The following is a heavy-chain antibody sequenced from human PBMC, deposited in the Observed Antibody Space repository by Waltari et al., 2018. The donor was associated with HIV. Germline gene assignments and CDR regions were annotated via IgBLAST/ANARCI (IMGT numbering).Heavy chain of an antibody. J-gene: IGHJ6*02. V-gene: IGHV4-59*01. CDR2: IYYSGST. CDR1: GGSISSYY. Sequence: QVQLQESGPGLVKPSETLSLTCTVSGGSISSYYWSWIRQPPWKGLEWIGYIYYSGSTNYNPSLKSRVTISVDTSKNQFSLKLSSVTAADTAVYYCARGVAFGGYYYGMDVWGQGTTVTVSS. CDR3: ARGVAFGGYYYGMDV. D-gene: IGHD2-21*01.